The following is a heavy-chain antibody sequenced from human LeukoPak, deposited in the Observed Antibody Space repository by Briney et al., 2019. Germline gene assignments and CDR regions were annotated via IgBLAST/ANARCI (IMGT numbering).Heavy chain of an antibody. CDR3: ARRGGLGEYCSGGSCYQDYYYYYYMDV. V-gene: IGHV3-48*03. CDR2: ISSSGSTI. Sequence: GGSLRLSCAASGFTFSSYEMNWVRQAPGKGLEWVSYISSSGSTIYYADSVKGRFTISRDNAKNSLYLQMNSLRAEDTAVYYCARRGGLGEYCSGGSCYQDYYYYYYMDVWGKGTTVTISS. CDR1: GFTFSSYE. J-gene: IGHJ6*03. D-gene: IGHD2-15*01.